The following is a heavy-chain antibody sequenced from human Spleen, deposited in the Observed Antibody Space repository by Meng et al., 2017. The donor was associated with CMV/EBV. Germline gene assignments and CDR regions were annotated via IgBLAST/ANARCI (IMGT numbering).Heavy chain of an antibody. Sequence: SGGSISSSNLWTWVRQVPGKGLEWIGEIYHSGSTNYNPSLKSRVTISVDKFKNQFSLKLGSVTAADTAVYYCARRAMTASPYYYDSWGQGVLVTVSS. V-gene: IGHV4-4*02. J-gene: IGHJ4*02. CDR3: ARRAMTASPYYYDS. D-gene: IGHD2-21*02. CDR1: GGSISSSNL. CDR2: IYHSGST.